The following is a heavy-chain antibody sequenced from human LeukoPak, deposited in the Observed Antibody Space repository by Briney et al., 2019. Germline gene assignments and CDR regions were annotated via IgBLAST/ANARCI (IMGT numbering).Heavy chain of an antibody. Sequence: SETLSLTCSVSGGSINNYYWSWIRQPPGKGLEWIGYVYYSGSTNYNASLKSRVTISVDTSKNQFSLKLSSVTAADTAVYYCARVARWYYFDYWGRGTLVTVSS. J-gene: IGHJ4*02. CDR3: ARVARWYYFDY. D-gene: IGHD4-23*01. CDR1: GGSINNYY. CDR2: VYYSGST. V-gene: IGHV4-59*01.